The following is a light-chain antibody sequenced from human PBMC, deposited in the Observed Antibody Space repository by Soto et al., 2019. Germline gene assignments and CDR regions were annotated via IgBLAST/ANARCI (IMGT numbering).Light chain of an antibody. CDR1: QSFSTW. CDR2: KAS. J-gene: IGKJ1*01. Sequence: DIPGTQSAFKLTASQGATVTITCRASQSFSTWLAWYQQKPGRAPKLLIYKASTLESGVPARFSGSGSGTEFTLTISRLEPEDFAMYFCQQYVSSPQTFGQGTKVDIK. CDR3: QQYVSSPQT. V-gene: IGKV1-5*03.